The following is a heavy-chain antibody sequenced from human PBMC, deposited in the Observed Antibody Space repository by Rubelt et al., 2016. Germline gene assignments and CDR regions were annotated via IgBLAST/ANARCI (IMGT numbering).Heavy chain of an antibody. CDR2: IYPADSDT. J-gene: IGHJ4*02. D-gene: IGHD1-26*01. CDR1: GYSFTSYW. V-gene: IGHV5-51*01. CDR3: ATLDGGSYSFDY. Sequence: EVQLVQSGAEVKKPGESLTISCKGSGYSFTSYWIGWVRQMPGKGLEWMGIIYPADSDTRYSPPFQGQVTIPANKSISTAYLQWSSRKASDTARYCGATLDGGSYSFDYWGQGTLVTVSS.